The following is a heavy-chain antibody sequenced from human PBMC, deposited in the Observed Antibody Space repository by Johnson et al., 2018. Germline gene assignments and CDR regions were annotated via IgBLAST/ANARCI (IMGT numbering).Heavy chain of an antibody. CDR2: ISWNSGSI. V-gene: IGHV3-9*01. CDR1: GFTFDDYA. J-gene: IGHJ6*03. D-gene: IGHD1-26*01. Sequence: VQLVQSGGGLVQPGRSLRLSCAASGFTFDDYAIHWVRQAPGKGLEWVSGISWNSGSIGYADSVKGRFTISRDNAKNSLYLQMNSLRPEDTALYYCAKDRGRNYYYMDGWGKGTTVTVSS. CDR3: AKDRGRNYYYMDG.